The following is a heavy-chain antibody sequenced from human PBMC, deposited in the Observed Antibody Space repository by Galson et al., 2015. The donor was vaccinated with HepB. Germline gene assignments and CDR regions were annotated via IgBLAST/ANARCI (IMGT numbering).Heavy chain of an antibody. CDR3: ARDGESSNPLDY. V-gene: IGHV3-74*01. J-gene: IGHJ4*02. Sequence: SLRLSCAASGFTFSSYWMHWVRHAPGKGLVWVSRINSDGSSTSYADSVKGRFTISRDNAKNTLYLQMNSLRAEDTAVYYCARDGESSNPLDYWGQGTLVTVSS. CDR2: INSDGSST. CDR1: GFTFSSYW. D-gene: IGHD6-13*01.